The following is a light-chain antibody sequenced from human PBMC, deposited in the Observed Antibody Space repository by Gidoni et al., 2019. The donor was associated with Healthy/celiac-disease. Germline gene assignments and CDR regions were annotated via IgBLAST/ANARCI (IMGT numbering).Light chain of an antibody. V-gene: IGKV1-5*03. Sequence: DIQMTQSPSTLSASVGDRVTITCRASQSISSWFAWYQQKPGKAPKLLIYNASSLASGVPARFRGSGSGTEFTLTISSLQPDDFATYYCQQYNSYLRTFGQGTKVEIK. CDR1: QSISSW. J-gene: IGKJ1*01. CDR2: NAS. CDR3: QQYNSYLRT.